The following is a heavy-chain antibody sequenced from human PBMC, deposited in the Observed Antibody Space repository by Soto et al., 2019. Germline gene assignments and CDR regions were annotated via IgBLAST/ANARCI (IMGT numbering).Heavy chain of an antibody. Sequence: PGGSLRLSCAASGFTFSSYSMNWVRQAPGKGLEWVSSISSSSSYIYYADSVKGRFTISRDNAKNSLYLQMNSLRAEDTAVYCCAITPPKYSSIFLGMDVWGQGTKVT. V-gene: IGHV3-21*01. D-gene: IGHD6-13*01. CDR2: ISSSSSYI. CDR3: AITPPKYSSIFLGMDV. CDR1: GFTFSSYS. J-gene: IGHJ6*02.